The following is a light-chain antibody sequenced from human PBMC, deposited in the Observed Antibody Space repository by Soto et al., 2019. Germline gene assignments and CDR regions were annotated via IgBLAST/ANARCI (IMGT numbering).Light chain of an antibody. V-gene: IGKV1-5*01. Sequence: DSQMTQSPSTLSGSVGDRFTITCRASQTISSWLAWYQQKPGRAPNLLIYDASSLQSGVPSRFSGSGSGTEFTLTISSLQPDDFATYYCQHYNSYSEAFGQGTKVDIK. CDR3: QHYNSYSEA. CDR1: QTISSW. J-gene: IGKJ1*01. CDR2: DAS.